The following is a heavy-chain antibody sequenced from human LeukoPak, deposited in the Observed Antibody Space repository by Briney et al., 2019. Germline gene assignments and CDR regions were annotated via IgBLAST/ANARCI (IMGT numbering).Heavy chain of an antibody. J-gene: IGHJ4*02. CDR2: IYHNGST. D-gene: IGHD6-13*01. CDR3: ARGSTSYSSSWPLGY. CDR1: GGSISSGGYY. Sequence: SQTLPLTCTVSGGSISSGGYYWSWIRQPPGKGLEWIGYIYHNGSTYYNPSLKSRVTISVDRSKNQFSLKLSSVTAADTAVYYCARGSTSYSSSWPLGYWGQGTLVTVSS. V-gene: IGHV4-30-2*01.